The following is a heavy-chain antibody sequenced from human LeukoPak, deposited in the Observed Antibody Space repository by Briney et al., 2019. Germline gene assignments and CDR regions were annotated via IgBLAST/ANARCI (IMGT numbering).Heavy chain of an antibody. J-gene: IGHJ4*02. CDR3: ARVGCDSSGYSPRCFDY. CDR2: ISSSGSTI. Sequence: GGSLRLSCAASGFTFSDYYMSWIRQAPGKGLKWVSYISSSGSTIYYADSVKGRFTISRDNAKNSLYLQMNSLRAEDTAVYYCARVGCDSSGYSPRCFDYWGQGTLVTVSS. CDR1: GFTFSDYY. V-gene: IGHV3-11*01. D-gene: IGHD3-22*01.